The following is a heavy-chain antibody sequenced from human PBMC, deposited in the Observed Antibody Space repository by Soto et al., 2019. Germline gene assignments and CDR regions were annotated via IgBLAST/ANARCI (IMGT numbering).Heavy chain of an antibody. CDR3: TTDMAGSYYYDSSGYYYDFDY. D-gene: IGHD3-22*01. CDR1: GFTFSNAW. CDR2: IKSKTDGGTT. J-gene: IGHJ4*02. V-gene: IGHV3-15*01. Sequence: GGSLRLSCAASGFTFSNAWMSWVRQAPGKGLEWVGRIKSKTDGGTTDYAAPVKGRFTISRDDSKNTLYLQMNSLKTEDTAVYYCTTDMAGSYYYDSSGYYYDFDYWGQGTLVTVSS.